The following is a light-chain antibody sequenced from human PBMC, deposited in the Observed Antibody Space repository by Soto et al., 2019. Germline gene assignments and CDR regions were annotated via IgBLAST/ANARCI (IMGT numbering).Light chain of an antibody. J-gene: IGKJ4*01. CDR3: QQYNNWPPA. Sequence: EIVMTQSPATMSVSPGERATLSCRASQSVSSNLAWYPQKPGQAPRLLIYGASTRATGIPARFSGSGSGTEFTLTISSLQSEDFAVYYCQQYNNWPPAFGRGTKVAIK. V-gene: IGKV3-15*01. CDR1: QSVSSN. CDR2: GAS.